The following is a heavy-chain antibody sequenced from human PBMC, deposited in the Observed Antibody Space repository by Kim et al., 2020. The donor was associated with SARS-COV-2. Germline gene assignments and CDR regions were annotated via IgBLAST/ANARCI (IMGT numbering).Heavy chain of an antibody. CDR2: ISGSGGST. CDR1: GFTFSSYA. V-gene: IGHV3-23*01. D-gene: IGHD3-3*01. Sequence: GGSLRLSCAASGFTFSSYAMSWVRQAPGKGLEWFSAISGSGGSTYYADSVKGRFTISRDNSKNTLYLQMNSLRAEDTAVYYCAKEGKYYDFWSGYLGDYYYYYMDVWGKGTRSPSP. J-gene: IGHJ6*03. CDR3: AKEGKYYDFWSGYLGDYYYYYMDV.